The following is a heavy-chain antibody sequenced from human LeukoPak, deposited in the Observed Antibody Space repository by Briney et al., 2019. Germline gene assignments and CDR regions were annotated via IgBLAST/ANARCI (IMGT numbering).Heavy chain of an antibody. CDR2: INPSGGST. D-gene: IGHD3-10*01. CDR3: ARGRMVRGVIITYYFDY. V-gene: IGHV1-46*01. CDR1: GYTFTSYY. Sequence: ASVKVSCKASGYTFTSYYMHWVRQAPGQGLEWMGIINPSGGSTSYAQKFQGRVTMTRDTSTSTAYMELRSLRSDDTAVYYCARGRMVRGVIITYYFDYWAREPWSPSPQ. J-gene: IGHJ4*02.